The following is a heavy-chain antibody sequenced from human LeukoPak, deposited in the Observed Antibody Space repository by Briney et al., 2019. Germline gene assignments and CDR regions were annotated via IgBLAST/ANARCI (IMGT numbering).Heavy chain of an antibody. CDR2: ISYDGSNK. J-gene: IGHJ4*02. D-gene: IGHD1-26*01. CDR3: ARDLTGSYTLLY. Sequence: GGSLRLSCGASGFSFSSYGMYWVRQAPGKGLEWVAVISYDGSNKYYADSVKGRFTISRDNSKNTLYLQMNSLRAEDTAVYYCARDLTGSYTLLYWGQGTLVTVSS. V-gene: IGHV3-30*03. CDR1: GFSFSSYG.